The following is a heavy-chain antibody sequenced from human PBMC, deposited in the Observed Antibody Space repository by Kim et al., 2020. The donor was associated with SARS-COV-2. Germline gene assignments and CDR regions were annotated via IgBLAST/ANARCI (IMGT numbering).Heavy chain of an antibody. Sequence: ADSVKGRFTISRDNSKNTLYLQMNSLRAEDTAVYYCAKAGFGSGWHYFYYWGQGTLVTVSS. D-gene: IGHD6-19*01. J-gene: IGHJ4*02. CDR3: AKAGFGSGWHYFYY. V-gene: IGHV3-23*01.